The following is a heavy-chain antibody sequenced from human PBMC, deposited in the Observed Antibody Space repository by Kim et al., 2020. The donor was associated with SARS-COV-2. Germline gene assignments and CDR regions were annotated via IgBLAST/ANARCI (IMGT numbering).Heavy chain of an antibody. J-gene: IGHJ5*02. V-gene: IGHV5-51*01. CDR2: IYPGDSDT. Sequence: GESLKISCKGSGYSFTSYWIGWVRQMPGKGLEWMGIIYPGDSDTRYSPSFQGQVTISADKSISTAYLQWSSLKASDTAMYYCARQVYGSGSWFFRWFDPWGQGTLVTVSS. CDR3: ARQVYGSGSWFFRWFDP. D-gene: IGHD3-10*01. CDR1: GYSFTSYW.